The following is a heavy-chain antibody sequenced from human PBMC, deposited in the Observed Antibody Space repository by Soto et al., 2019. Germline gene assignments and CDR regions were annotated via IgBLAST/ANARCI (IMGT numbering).Heavy chain of an antibody. J-gene: IGHJ4*02. CDR2: ISSYNGNT. CDR1: GYTFTSYG. Sequence: QVQLVQSGAEVKKPGASVKVSCKASGYTFTSYGISWVRHAPVQGLEWMGWISSYNGNTNYAQKLQVRVTMTIDTSTSTAYMELWCLRSDDTAVYYCAIHPGYSSGYPGYWRQGTLLTVSS. D-gene: IGHD6-19*01. CDR3: AIHPGYSSGYPGY. V-gene: IGHV1-18*01.